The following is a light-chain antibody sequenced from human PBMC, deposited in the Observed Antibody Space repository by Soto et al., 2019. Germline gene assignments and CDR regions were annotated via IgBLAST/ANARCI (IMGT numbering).Light chain of an antibody. J-gene: IGKJ5*01. CDR3: QEYNSAPIT. CDR2: ASS. CDR1: QGISNY. V-gene: IGKV1-27*01. Sequence: DIQMTQSPSSLSASVGDRVTITCRASQGISNYLAWYQQKPGKVPTLLIYASSTLQSGVPSRFSGSRSGTDLTLTISSLQTEDVSTYYCQEYNSAPITFGQGTRLE.